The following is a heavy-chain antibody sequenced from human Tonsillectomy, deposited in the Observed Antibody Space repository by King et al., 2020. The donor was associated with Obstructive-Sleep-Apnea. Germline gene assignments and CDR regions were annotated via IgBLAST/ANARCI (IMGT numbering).Heavy chain of an antibody. CDR3: ASVGLTY. V-gene: IGHV4-38-2*02. Sequence: QLQESGPGLVQPSETLSLTCTVSGYSINIGYFWGLIRQPPGKGLEWIGTISYSGSTYYNPSLKSRVTISVDTSKNQFSLKLSSVTAADTAVYYCASVGLTYWGQGTLVTVSS. J-gene: IGHJ4*02. CDR1: GYSINIGYF. CDR2: ISYSGST. D-gene: IGHD2-15*01.